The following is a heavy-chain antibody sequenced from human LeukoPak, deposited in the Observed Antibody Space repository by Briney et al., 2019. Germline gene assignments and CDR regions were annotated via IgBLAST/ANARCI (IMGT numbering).Heavy chain of an antibody. CDR2: ISGSGGST. Sequence: GGSLRLSCAASGFTFSSYGMSWVRQAPGKGLEWVSAISGSGGSTYYADSVKGRFTISRDNSKNTLYLQMNSLRAEDTAVYYCAKDGYYYDSSGYYPVAVDYWGQGTLVTVSS. V-gene: IGHV3-23*01. CDR3: AKDGYYYDSSGYYPVAVDY. D-gene: IGHD3-22*01. J-gene: IGHJ4*02. CDR1: GFTFSSYG.